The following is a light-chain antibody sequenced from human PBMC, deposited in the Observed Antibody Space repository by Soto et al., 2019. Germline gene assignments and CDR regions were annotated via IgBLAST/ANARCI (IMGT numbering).Light chain of an antibody. V-gene: IGKV3-20*01. Sequence: EIVLTQSPGTLSLSPGERATLSCRASQSVTSSHLAWYQQKAGQAPRLLIYDASNRATGIPDRISGSGSGTDFTLTISRLDPEDSAVYHCQQFGSSPLTFGGGTKVEIK. CDR3: QQFGSSPLT. J-gene: IGKJ4*01. CDR2: DAS. CDR1: QSVTSSH.